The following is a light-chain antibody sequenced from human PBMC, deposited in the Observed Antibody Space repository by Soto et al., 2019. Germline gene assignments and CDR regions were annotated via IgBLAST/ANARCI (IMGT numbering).Light chain of an antibody. J-gene: IGLJ2*01. CDR3: AAWDDSLSGVV. CDR2: SNN. Sequence: QLVLTQPPSASGTPGQRVTISCSGSSSNIGSNYVYWYQQLPGTAPKLLIYSNNQRSSGVPDRFSGSKSGTSASLAISGLRSEDEADYYCAAWDDSLSGVVFGGGTKLTVL. V-gene: IGLV1-47*02. CDR1: SSNIGSNY.